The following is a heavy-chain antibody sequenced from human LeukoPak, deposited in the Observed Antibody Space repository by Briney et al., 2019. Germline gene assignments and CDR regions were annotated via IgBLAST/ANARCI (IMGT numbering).Heavy chain of an antibody. CDR2: IRYDGSNK. V-gene: IGHV3-30*02. CDR3: AKDYSSASYYVDY. J-gene: IGHJ4*02. Sequence: GGSLRLSCAASGFTFSSHGMHWVRQAPGKGREWVAFIRYDGSNKYYAESVKGRFTIPRDNSKTTLYLEMNSLRAEDTAVYYCAKDYSSASYYVDYWGQGILVTVSS. CDR1: GFTFSSHG. D-gene: IGHD3-22*01.